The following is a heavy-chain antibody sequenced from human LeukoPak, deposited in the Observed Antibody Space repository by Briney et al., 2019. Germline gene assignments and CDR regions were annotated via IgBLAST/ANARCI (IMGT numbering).Heavy chain of an antibody. V-gene: IGHV1-69*06. D-gene: IGHD6-13*01. CDR3: ARGRPTTSIAAAGVNWFDP. CDR1: GGTFSSYA. Sequence: SVKVSCKASGGTFSSYATSWVRQAPGQGLEWMGGIIPIFGTANYAQKFQGRVTITADKSTSTAYMELSSLRSEDTAVYYCARGRPTTSIAAAGVNWFDPWGQGTLVTVSS. CDR2: IIPIFGTA. J-gene: IGHJ5*02.